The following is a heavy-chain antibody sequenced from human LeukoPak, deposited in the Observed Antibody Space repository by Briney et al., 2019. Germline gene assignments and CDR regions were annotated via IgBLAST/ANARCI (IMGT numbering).Heavy chain of an antibody. V-gene: IGHV3-11*04. Sequence: GGSLRLSCAASGFTVSSNYMSWVRQAPGKGLEWVSYISSSGSTIYYADSVKGRFTISRDNAKNSLYLQMNSLRAEDTAVYYCAREGGYDFLFDYWGQGTLVTVSS. CDR2: ISSSGSTI. J-gene: IGHJ4*02. CDR3: AREGGYDFLFDY. CDR1: GFTVSSNY. D-gene: IGHD5-12*01.